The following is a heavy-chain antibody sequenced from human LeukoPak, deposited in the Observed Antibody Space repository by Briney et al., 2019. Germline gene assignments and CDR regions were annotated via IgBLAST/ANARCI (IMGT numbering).Heavy chain of an antibody. Sequence: PSETLSLTRTLSGGSLSSSTYYWGCISPPPRNGLEWIGSIYYSGSTYSTPSLKSRVTISVDTSKNQSSLKLRCVTAADTAVYYCASNNWAFDYWGQGTLVTVSS. CDR2: IYYSGST. CDR3: ASNNWAFDY. D-gene: IGHD1-1*01. J-gene: IGHJ4*02. CDR1: GGSLSSSTYY. V-gene: IGHV4-39*01.